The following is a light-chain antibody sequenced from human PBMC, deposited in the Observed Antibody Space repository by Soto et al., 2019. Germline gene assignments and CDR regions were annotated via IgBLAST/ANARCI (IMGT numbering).Light chain of an antibody. CDR1: QSVSSN. V-gene: IGKV3-15*01. CDR2: GAS. Sequence: EIVMTQSPATLSVSPGERATLSCRASQSVSSNLAWYQQKPGQAPRLLIYGASTRATGIPARFSGSGSGTEFTPINSSQQSDDFTVYCCQQYNNWVTFGHGTKVDIK. J-gene: IGKJ3*01. CDR3: QQYNNWVT.